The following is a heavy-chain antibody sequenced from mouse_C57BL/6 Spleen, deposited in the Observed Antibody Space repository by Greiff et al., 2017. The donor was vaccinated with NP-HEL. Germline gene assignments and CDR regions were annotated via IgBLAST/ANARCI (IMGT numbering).Heavy chain of an antibody. Sequence: VQLQQPGAELVKPGASVKMSCKASGYTFTSYWITWVKQRPGQGLEWIGDIYPGSGSTNYNEKFKSKATLTVDTSSSTAYRQLSSLTSEDSAVYYCARVISPYYGSSYWYFDVWGTGTTVTVSS. CDR3: ARVISPYYGSSYWYFDV. V-gene: IGHV1-55*01. CDR2: IYPGSGST. J-gene: IGHJ1*03. D-gene: IGHD1-1*01. CDR1: GYTFTSYW.